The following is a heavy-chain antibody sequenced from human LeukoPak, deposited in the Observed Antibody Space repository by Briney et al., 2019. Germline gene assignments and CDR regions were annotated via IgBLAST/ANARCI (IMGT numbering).Heavy chain of an antibody. CDR3: VKGGSSSYNWFDP. Sequence: PGGSLRLSCAASGFTFRDFGMHWVRQAPGKGLEWVAFIRNDGGKDYYPDSVKGRFTISRDNSRTTLYLQIHSLRIEDTAVYYCVKGGSSSYNWFDPWGQGILVTVSS. D-gene: IGHD6-13*01. CDR2: IRNDGGKD. V-gene: IGHV3-30*02. J-gene: IGHJ5*02. CDR1: GFTFRDFG.